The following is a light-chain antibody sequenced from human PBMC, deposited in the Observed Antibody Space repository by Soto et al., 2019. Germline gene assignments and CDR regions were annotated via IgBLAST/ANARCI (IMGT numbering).Light chain of an antibody. V-gene: IGKV3-20*01. J-gene: IGKJ1*01. CDR1: QSVSDNY. CDR3: QEYGSSPWT. CDR2: GAS. Sequence: EIVLTQSPGTLSLSSGERATLSCRASQSVSDNYLAWYQQKPGQAPRLLIYGASSRAAGIPDRFSGSGSGRDFTLTISRLGPEDVAVDFCQEYGSSPWTFGQGTKVEIK.